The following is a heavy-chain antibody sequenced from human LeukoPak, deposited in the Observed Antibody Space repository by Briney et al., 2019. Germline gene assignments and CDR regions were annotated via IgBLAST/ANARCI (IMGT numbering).Heavy chain of an antibody. CDR3: AGNRILTGYYLFDY. V-gene: IGHV3-48*04. D-gene: IGHD3-9*01. J-gene: IGHJ4*02. CDR2: ISSSGSTL. Sequence: GGSLRLSCAASRFPFSSSSMNWVRQAPGKGLERVSYISSSGSTLYYADSVKGRFTISRDNAKNSLYLQMNSLRAEDTAVYYCAGNRILTGYYLFDYWGQGTLVTVSS. CDR1: RFPFSSSS.